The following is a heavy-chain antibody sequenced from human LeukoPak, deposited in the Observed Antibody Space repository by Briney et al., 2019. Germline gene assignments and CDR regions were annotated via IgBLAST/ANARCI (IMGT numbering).Heavy chain of an antibody. J-gene: IGHJ5*02. CDR1: GGSFSGDY. CDR2: INRSGRA. Sequence: SETLSLTFAVYGGSFSGDYWSRIRQPPGKGLEWIGDINRSGRAVYNTSLKSRVIISVDTSRNQFSLKVNSVTAADTAVYYCARHKIVITMLGVHRWFDPWGQGTLVAVSS. V-gene: IGHV4-34*01. D-gene: IGHD3-3*01. CDR3: ARHKIVITMLGVHRWFDP.